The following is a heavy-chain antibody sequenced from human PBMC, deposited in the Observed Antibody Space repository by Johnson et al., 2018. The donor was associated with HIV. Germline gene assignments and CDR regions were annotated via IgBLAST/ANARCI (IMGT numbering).Heavy chain of an antibody. Sequence: QVYLVESGGGVVQPGRSLRLSCVASGFTLGSFGMHWVRQAPGKGLEWVAVISYDGTNEYYAESVKARFTISRDNSKNTLYLVMNRLRPEDTAVYYCAKYQLVGATYAAFDIWGQGTMVTVSS. CDR1: GFTLGSFG. D-gene: IGHD1-26*01. V-gene: IGHV3-30*18. CDR2: ISYDGTNE. J-gene: IGHJ3*02. CDR3: AKYQLVGATYAAFDI.